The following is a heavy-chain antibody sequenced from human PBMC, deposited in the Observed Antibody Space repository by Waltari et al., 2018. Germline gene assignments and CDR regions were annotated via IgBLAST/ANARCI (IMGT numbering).Heavy chain of an antibody. CDR2: VSPLNGKT. V-gene: IGHV1-18*04. D-gene: IGHD1-20*01. Sequence: QVQLLQSGAEVKEPGASVKVSCRASGYSFPSVGIGWVRLAPGQGLEWVGWVSPLNGKTNYAQNVQDRVTMTTDTSTSTAYMELRSLRFDDTAVYFCATDNLNAFHNWGQGTLVTVSS. CDR3: ATDNLNAFHN. CDR1: GYSFPSVG. J-gene: IGHJ4*02.